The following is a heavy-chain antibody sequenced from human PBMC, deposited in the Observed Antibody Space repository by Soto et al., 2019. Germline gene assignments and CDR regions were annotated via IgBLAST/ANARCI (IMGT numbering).Heavy chain of an antibody. D-gene: IGHD2-15*01. CDR3: ARLKPLESVVVVAATRAAFDI. CDR1: GYSFTSYW. CDR2: IYPGDSDT. V-gene: IGHV5-51*01. J-gene: IGHJ3*02. Sequence: GESLKISCKGSGYSFTSYWIGWVRQMPGKGLEWMGIIYPGDSDTRYSPSFQGQVTISADKSISTAYLQWSSLKASDTAMYYCARLKPLESVVVVAATRAAFDIWGQGTMVTVSS.